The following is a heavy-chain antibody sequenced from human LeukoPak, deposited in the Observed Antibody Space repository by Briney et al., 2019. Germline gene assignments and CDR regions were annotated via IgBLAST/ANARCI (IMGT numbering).Heavy chain of an antibody. J-gene: IGHJ4*02. Sequence: GGSLRLSCAASGFTFGSYSMNWVRQAPGKGLEWVSYISSSSSTIYYADSVKGRFTISRDNAKNSLYLQMNSLRAEDTAVYYCARIDYGDYADWGQGTLVTVSS. D-gene: IGHD4-17*01. CDR1: GFTFGSYS. CDR2: ISSSSSTI. V-gene: IGHV3-48*01. CDR3: ARIDYGDYAD.